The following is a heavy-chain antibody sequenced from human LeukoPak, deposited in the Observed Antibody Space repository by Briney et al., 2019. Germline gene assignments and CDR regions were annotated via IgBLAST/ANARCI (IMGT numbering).Heavy chain of an antibody. J-gene: IGHJ4*02. V-gene: IGHV3-48*04. CDR1: GFTFSSYS. CDR2: ISSSSSTI. CDR3: ARDLPGSGTSCYTGGFDS. D-gene: IGHD2-2*02. Sequence: GGSLRLSCAASGFTFSSYSMDWVRQAPGKGLEWVSYISSSSSTIYYADSVKGRFTISRDNAKNSLYLKMNSLRAEDTAVYYCARDLPGSGTSCYTGGFDSWGQRTLVTVSS.